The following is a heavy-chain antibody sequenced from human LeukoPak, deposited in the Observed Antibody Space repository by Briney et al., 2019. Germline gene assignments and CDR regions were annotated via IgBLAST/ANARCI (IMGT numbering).Heavy chain of an antibody. CDR3: ARDHGITMIVEGKDDY. CDR1: GFTFSSYA. Sequence: GGSLRLSCAASGFTFSSYAMHWVRQAPGKGLEWVAVISYDGSNKYYADSVKGRFTISRDNSKNTLYLQMNSLRAEDTAVYYCARDHGITMIVEGKDDYWGQRTLVTVSS. CDR2: ISYDGSNK. J-gene: IGHJ4*02. V-gene: IGHV3-30-3*01. D-gene: IGHD3-22*01.